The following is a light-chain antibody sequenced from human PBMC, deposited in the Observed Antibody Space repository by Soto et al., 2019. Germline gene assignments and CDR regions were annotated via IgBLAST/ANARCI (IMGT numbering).Light chain of an antibody. V-gene: IGKV1-5*01. CDR3: QQYNSYWT. CDR1: QSISSW. J-gene: IGKJ1*01. Sequence: DIQMTQSPSTLSASVGDRVTITCRASQSISSWLAWYPQKPGKAPKLLIYDASSLESGVPSRFSVSGSGTEFTLTISSLQPDDFATYYCQQYNSYWTFGQGTKVEIK. CDR2: DAS.